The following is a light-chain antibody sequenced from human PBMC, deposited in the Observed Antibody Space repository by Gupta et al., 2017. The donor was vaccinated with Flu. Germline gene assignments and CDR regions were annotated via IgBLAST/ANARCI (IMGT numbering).Light chain of an antibody. Sequence: EIALTQSSGTLSLSPGERATLSCRASQTIRASFLAWYQQKPGQAPRLLIYAASSRAAGIPGRFSASGSGTDFTLTISRLEPEDFAVYYCQQYGSSPYTFSQGTKLEIK. CDR3: QQYGSSPYT. J-gene: IGKJ2*01. V-gene: IGKV3-20*01. CDR1: QTIRASF. CDR2: AAS.